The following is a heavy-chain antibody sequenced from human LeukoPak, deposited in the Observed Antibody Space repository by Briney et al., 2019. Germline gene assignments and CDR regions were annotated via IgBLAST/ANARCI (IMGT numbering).Heavy chain of an antibody. CDR3: AKPRDIDSWAFDV. V-gene: IGHV3-30*18. CDR2: ISYDGRNK. J-gene: IGHJ3*01. CDR1: GFTVNNHD. Sequence: PGGSLRLSCAASGFTVNNHDMHWVRQAPGKGLEWVAGISYDGRNKYYADSVKGRFTISRGNSKNTLNLQMNSLRTEDTAVYYCAKPRDIDSWAFDVWGQGTMVTVS. D-gene: IGHD2-15*01.